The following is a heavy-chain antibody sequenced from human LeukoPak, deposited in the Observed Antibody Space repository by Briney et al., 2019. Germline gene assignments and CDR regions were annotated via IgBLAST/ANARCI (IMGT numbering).Heavy chain of an antibody. J-gene: IGHJ4*02. CDR2: NKSKTDGGIT. V-gene: IGHV3-15*01. Sequence: QPRGSLRLSFAASGFTFSNAWMGSGPQAPGKGVGRVGRNKSKTDGGITDYNSTVTGRLNITRDESKNTLELQRNSHKTEHTAVYCCTTDGYYDSTPGWGQGTLVTVSS. CDR1: GFTFSNAW. CDR3: TTDGYYDSTPG. D-gene: IGHD3-22*01.